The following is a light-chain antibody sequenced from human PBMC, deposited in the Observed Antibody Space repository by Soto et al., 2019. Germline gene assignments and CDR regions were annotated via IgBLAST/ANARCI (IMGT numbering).Light chain of an antibody. CDR2: DAS. CDR3: QQRYKWPLT. V-gene: IGKV3-11*01. CDR1: QSVSSY. Sequence: EIVLTQSPATLSLSPGERATLSCRASQSVSSYLAWYQQKPGQTPRLLIYDASNRATGIPVRFSGGGSGTDFSLTISSLELEDFAVYYCQQRYKWPLTFGGGTTVEIK. J-gene: IGKJ4*01.